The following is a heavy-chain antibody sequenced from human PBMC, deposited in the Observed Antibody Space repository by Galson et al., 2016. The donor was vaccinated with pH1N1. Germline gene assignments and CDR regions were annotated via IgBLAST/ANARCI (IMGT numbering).Heavy chain of an antibody. D-gene: IGHD3-10*01. J-gene: IGHJ4*02. CDR1: GFTFHDYT. CDR3: VREIYGSGSY. CDR2: VSWDGSKI. Sequence: SLRLSCAASGFTFHDYTMHWVRQTPGKGLEWVSLVSWDGSKIYYADSVKGRFTISRDNAKNLAYLQMNFLRGEDTAVYSCVREIYGSGSYWGQGTLVTVSS. V-gene: IGHV3-43*01.